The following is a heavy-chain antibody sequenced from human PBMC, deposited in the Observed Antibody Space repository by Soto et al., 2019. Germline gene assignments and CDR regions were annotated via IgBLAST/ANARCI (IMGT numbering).Heavy chain of an antibody. CDR1: GGTFSSYA. D-gene: IGHD3-22*01. Sequence: QVQLVQSGAEVKKPGSSVKVSCKASGGTFSSYAISWVRQAPGQGPEWMGGIIPIFGTADYAQKFQGRVTITAGESTSTAYMELSSLRSEDTAVYYCAVTMTNYYYYGMDVWGQGTTVTVSS. J-gene: IGHJ6*02. CDR3: AVTMTNYYYYGMDV. CDR2: IIPIFGTA. V-gene: IGHV1-69*12.